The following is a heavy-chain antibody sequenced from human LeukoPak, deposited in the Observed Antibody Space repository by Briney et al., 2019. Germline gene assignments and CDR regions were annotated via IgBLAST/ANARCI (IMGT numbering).Heavy chain of an antibody. Sequence: HPGGSLRLSCAASVFTFNYYDRHRLRQAPGKGLEWVAVISSDGGNKYYADSVKGRFTISRDNSKNTLYLQMKSLRAEDTAVYYCARECDIVAASGYYYGIDVWGQGTTVTVSS. CDR3: ARECDIVAASGYYYGIDV. V-gene: IGHV3-30*03. CDR1: VFTFNYYD. J-gene: IGHJ6*02. CDR2: ISSDGGNK. D-gene: IGHD5-12*01.